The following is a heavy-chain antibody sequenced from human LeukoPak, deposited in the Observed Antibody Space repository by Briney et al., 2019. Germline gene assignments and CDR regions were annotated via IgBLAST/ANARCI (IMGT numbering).Heavy chain of an antibody. V-gene: IGHV3-30*04. CDR2: ISYDGRNK. CDR1: GFTFSSYA. D-gene: IGHD6-19*01. Sequence: GGSLRLSCAASGFTFSSYAMHWVRQAPGKGLEWVAVISYDGRNKYDADSVKGRFTISRDNSKNTLFLQMNSLRADDTAVYYCASGLEEQWLTTDYWGQGTLVTVSS. CDR3: ASGLEEQWLTTDY. J-gene: IGHJ4*02.